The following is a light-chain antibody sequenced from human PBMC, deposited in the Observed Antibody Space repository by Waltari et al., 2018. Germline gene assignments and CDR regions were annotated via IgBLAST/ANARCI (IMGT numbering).Light chain of an antibody. V-gene: IGKV1-5*01. CDR1: QSVNSW. J-gene: IGKJ5*01. Sequence: DIQMSQSPSTLSASIGDRVTISCRASQSVNSWLAWYQQKPGKAPELLIYAASTLQSGVPSRFSGSGSGTDFTLTISCLQSEDFATYYCQQYYSFPITFGQGTRLEIK. CDR2: AAS. CDR3: QQYYSFPIT.